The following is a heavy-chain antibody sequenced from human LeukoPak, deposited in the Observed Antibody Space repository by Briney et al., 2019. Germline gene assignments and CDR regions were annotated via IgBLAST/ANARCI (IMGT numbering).Heavy chain of an antibody. Sequence: GGSLRLSCAGSGFTFDDYAIHWVRQTPGKGLEWVSGISWNSGNIAYADFVGGRFTISRDNAKNSLSLQMNSLSDEDTAVYYCAKNAYGGATFFYYMDVWGKGTTVTVSS. CDR3: AKNAYGGATFFYYMDV. V-gene: IGHV3-9*01. D-gene: IGHD2/OR15-2a*01. J-gene: IGHJ6*03. CDR2: ISWNSGNI. CDR1: GFTFDDYA.